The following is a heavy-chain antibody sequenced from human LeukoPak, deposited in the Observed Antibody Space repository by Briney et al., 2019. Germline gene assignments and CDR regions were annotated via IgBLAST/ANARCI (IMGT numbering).Heavy chain of an antibody. CDR1: GFTFSSNA. CDR2: ISGSGGST. D-gene: IGHD6-19*01. CDR3: AKGSSGWLTLQYFQH. Sequence: GGSLRLSCAASGFTFSSNAMNWVRQAPGKGLQWVSVISGSGGSTSYAESVKGRFTISRDNSKTTLYLQMNSLRAEDTAVYYCAKGSSGWLTLQYFQHWGQDTLVTVSS. J-gene: IGHJ1*01. V-gene: IGHV3-23*01.